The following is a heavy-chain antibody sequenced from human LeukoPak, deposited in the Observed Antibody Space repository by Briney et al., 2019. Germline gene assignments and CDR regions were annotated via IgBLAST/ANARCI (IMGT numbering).Heavy chain of an antibody. V-gene: IGHV4-38-2*02. CDR1: GYSISSGYY. CDR2: IYHSGST. D-gene: IGHD3-10*01. CDR3: ARDFGSGSYYNVDYFDY. J-gene: IGHJ4*02. Sequence: SETLSLTCTVSGYSISSGYYWGWIRQPPGKGLEWIGSIYHSGSTYYNPSLKSRVTISVDTSKNQFSLKLSSVTAADTAVYYCARDFGSGSYYNVDYFDYWGQGTLVTVSS.